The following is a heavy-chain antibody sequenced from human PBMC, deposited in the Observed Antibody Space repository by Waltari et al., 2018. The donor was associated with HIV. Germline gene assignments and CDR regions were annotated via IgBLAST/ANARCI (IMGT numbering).Heavy chain of an antibody. CDR2: IKQDGSEK. J-gene: IGHJ3*02. CDR1: GLTFSPYW. CDR3: ARMGLMMYAMGAVDI. Sequence: EVQLVESGGGLVQPGGSLRLSCAASGLTFSPYWMSGVRQARGNGMEWVANIKQDGSEKPYVDSVKGRFTSTRVNAKKSVYHQMNRLRAGDTAVYYCARMGLMMYAMGAVDIWGQGTRVTVAS. D-gene: IGHD2-8*01. V-gene: IGHV3-7*04.